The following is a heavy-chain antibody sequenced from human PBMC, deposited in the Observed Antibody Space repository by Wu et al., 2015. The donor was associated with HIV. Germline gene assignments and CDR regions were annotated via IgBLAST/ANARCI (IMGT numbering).Heavy chain of an antibody. D-gene: IGHD3-22*01. J-gene: IGHJ4*02. CDR2: LYHTGST. CDR3: ASKDYYDSSGMDY. Sequence: QVQLQESGPGLVKPSETLSLTCVVSGTSVSSDYYWGWIRQTPGKGLEWIGTLYHTGSTYYNPSLKSRVTISVDTSQNHFSLKLNSVTAADTAVYYCASKDYYDSSGMDYWGQGTLVTVSS. CDR1: GTSVSSDYY. V-gene: IGHV4-38-2*01.